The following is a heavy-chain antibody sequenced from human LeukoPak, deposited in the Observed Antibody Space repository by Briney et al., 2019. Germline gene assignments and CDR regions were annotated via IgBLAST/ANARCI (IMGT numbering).Heavy chain of an antibody. Sequence: GGSLRLSCAAPGFTFSSYAMSWARQAPGKGLEWVSTISGSGDSTYYADSVKGRFTISRDNSKNTLYLQMNSLRAEDTAVYYCARVDYSNYGSFDYWGQGTLVTVSS. CDR3: ARVDYSNYGSFDY. D-gene: IGHD4-11*01. CDR1: GFTFSSYA. J-gene: IGHJ4*02. V-gene: IGHV3-23*01. CDR2: ISGSGDST.